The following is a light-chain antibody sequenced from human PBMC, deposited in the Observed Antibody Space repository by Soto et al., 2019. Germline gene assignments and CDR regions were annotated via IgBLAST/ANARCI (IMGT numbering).Light chain of an antibody. CDR3: NSFTTRSTYV. V-gene: IGLV2-14*01. CDR2: GVT. CDR1: SSDVGGYNH. J-gene: IGLJ1*01. Sequence: QSVLTQPASVSGSPGQSITISCTGTSSDVGGYNHVSWYQQHPGKSPQLLIYGVTNRPSGVSNRFSGSKSGNTASLTISGLQAEDEADYYCNSFTTRSTYVFGTGTKVTVL.